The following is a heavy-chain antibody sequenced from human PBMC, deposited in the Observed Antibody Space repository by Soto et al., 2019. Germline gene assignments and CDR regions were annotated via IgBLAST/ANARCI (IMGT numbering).Heavy chain of an antibody. CDR2: IFWDDDK. V-gene: IGHV2-5*02. J-gene: IGHJ6*02. Sequence: QITLKESGPTLVKPTQTLTLTCTFSGLSLSTSGVGVGWIRQPPGKALEWLALIFWDDDKRYSPSLKSRLTITKDTSKHQVVLTMTNMDPVDAATYYCTHHGYYSYGMDVWGQGTTVTVSS. CDR3: THHGYYSYGMDV. CDR1: GLSLSTSGVG.